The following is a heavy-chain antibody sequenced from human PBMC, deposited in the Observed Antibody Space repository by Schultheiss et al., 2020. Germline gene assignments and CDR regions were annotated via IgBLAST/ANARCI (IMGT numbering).Heavy chain of an antibody. D-gene: IGHD5-18*01. Sequence: GGSLRLSCAASGFTVSSNYMSWVRQAPGKGLEWVAVIWYDGSNKYYADSVKGRFTISRDNSKNTLYLQMNSLRAEDTAVYYCARGRYSYGYIGIYYYYYMDVWGKGTTVTVSS. J-gene: IGHJ6*03. CDR3: ARGRYSYGYIGIYYYYYMDV. CDR1: GFTVSSNY. V-gene: IGHV3-33*08. CDR2: IWYDGSNK.